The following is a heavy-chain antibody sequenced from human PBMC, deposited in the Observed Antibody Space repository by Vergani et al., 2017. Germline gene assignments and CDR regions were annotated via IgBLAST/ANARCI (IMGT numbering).Heavy chain of an antibody. J-gene: IGHJ5*02. Sequence: QVQLQESGPGLVKPSQTLSLTCTVSGGSISSYYWSWIRQPPGKGLEWIGYIYYSGSTNYNPSLKSRVTISVDTSKNQFSLKLSSVTAADTAVYYCARARFGGYYDSSGLYENWFDPWGQGTLVTVSS. V-gene: IGHV4-59*01. D-gene: IGHD3-22*01. CDR2: IYYSGST. CDR1: GGSISSYY. CDR3: ARARFGGYYDSSGLYENWFDP.